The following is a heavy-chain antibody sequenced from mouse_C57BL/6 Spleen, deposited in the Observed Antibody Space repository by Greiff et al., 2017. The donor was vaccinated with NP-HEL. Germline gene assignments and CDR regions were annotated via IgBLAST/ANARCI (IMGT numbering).Heavy chain of an antibody. J-gene: IGHJ4*01. Sequence: LMESGPELVKPGASVKISCKASGYAFSSSWMNWVKQRPGKGLEWIGRIYPGDGDTNYNGKFKGKATLTADKSSSTAYMQLSSLTSEDSAVYFCARSRDFYAMDYWGQGTSVTVSS. CDR1: GYAFSSSW. CDR3: ARSRDFYAMDY. V-gene: IGHV1-82*01. CDR2: IYPGDGDT.